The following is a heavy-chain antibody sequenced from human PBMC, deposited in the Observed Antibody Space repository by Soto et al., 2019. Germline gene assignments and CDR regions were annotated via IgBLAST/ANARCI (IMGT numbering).Heavy chain of an antibody. CDR3: ARGQSVVVPAASPLFDY. CDR1: GGSFSGYY. CDR2: INHSGST. V-gene: IGHV4-34*01. J-gene: IGHJ4*02. Sequence: SETLSLTCAVYGGSFSGYYWSWIRQPPGKGLEWIGEINHSGSTNYNPSIKSRVTITIDTSKNQFSLKLSSVTAADTAVYYCARGQSVVVPAASPLFDYWGQGTLVTVSS. D-gene: IGHD2-2*01.